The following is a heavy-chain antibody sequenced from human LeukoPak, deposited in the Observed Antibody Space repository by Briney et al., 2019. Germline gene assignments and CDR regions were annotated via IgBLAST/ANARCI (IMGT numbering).Heavy chain of an antibody. CDR3: ARDIVATYLPSNSIGS. J-gene: IGHJ3*01. CDR1: GFTFSSYS. V-gene: IGHV3-48*01. Sequence: PGGSPRLSCAASGFTFSSYSMNWVRQAPGKGLEWVSYISSSSSTIYYADSVKGRFTISRDNSKNTLYLQMNSLRAEDTAVYYCARDIVATYLPSNSIGSWGHGTMVTVSS. D-gene: IGHD5-12*01. CDR2: ISSSSSTI.